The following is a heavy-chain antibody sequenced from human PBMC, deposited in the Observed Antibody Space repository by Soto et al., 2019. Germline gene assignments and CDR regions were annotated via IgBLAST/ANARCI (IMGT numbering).Heavy chain of an antibody. Sequence: SETLSLTCTVSGGSVSSSSNYWSWIRQPPGKGLEWIAYIYYSGSTNYNPSLRSRVTISIDTSNNQFSLKLNSVTAADTAVYYCTRSFYCSGGSCYGGGFDYWGRGTLVTV. D-gene: IGHD2-15*01. J-gene: IGHJ4*02. V-gene: IGHV4-61*01. CDR2: IYYSGST. CDR1: GGSVSSSSNY. CDR3: TRSFYCSGGSCYGGGFDY.